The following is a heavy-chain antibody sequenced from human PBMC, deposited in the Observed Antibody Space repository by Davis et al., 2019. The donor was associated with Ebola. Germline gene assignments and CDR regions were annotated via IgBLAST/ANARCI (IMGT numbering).Heavy chain of an antibody. D-gene: IGHD1-26*01. CDR3: AGGVGDI. J-gene: IGHJ3*02. CDR2: TYYRSKWYS. Sequence: SQTLSLTCAISGDSVSSDTSAWTWFRQSPSRGLEWLGRTYYRSKWYSNYALSVKSRITIKPDTSKNQFSLQLSSLTPEDTAVYYCAGGVGDIWGQGTMVTVSS. V-gene: IGHV6-1*01. CDR1: GDSVSSDTSA.